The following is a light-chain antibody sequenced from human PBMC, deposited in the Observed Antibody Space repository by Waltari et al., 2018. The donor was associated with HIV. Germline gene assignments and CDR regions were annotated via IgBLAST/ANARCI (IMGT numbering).Light chain of an antibody. CDR2: WAS. CDR3: QQYYSTPYT. V-gene: IGKV4-1*01. J-gene: IGKJ2*01. Sequence: DIVMIQSPESLAVSLGERATINCKSSQSVLYKSHNRNYLAWYQQKAGQPPKLLFSWASARDSGVPDRFRGSGSGTDFTLTIRSLQAEDVAVYFCQQYYSTPYTFGQGTKLEIK. CDR1: QSVLYKSHNRNY.